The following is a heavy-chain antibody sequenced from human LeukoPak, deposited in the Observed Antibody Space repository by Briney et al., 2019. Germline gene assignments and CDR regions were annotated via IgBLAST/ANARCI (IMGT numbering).Heavy chain of an antibody. D-gene: IGHD4-17*01. CDR3: ARQDGDLDC. V-gene: IGHV1-2*02. CDR2: INPNSDDT. CDR1: GYTFTGYY. J-gene: IGHJ4*02. Sequence: ASVKVSCKASGYTFTGYYIYWVRQAPGQGLEWMGWINPNSDDTSYAQKFQGRVTMTGDTSVSTAYMELSRLRSDDTAVYYCARQDGDLDCWGQGTPVTVSS.